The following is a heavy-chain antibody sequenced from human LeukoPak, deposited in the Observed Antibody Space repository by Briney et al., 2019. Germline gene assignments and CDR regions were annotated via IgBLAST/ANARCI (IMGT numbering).Heavy chain of an antibody. V-gene: IGHV4-38-2*01. CDR1: GYSISSGYY. D-gene: IGHD3-10*01. J-gene: IGHJ6*03. Sequence: SETLSLTCAVSGYSISSGYYWGWIRQPPGKGLEWIGSIYHSGSTYYNPSLKSRVTISVDTSKNQFSLKLSSVTAADTAVYYCARVGMVRGVYSYDYMDVWGKGTTVTVSS. CDR3: ARVGMVRGVYSYDYMDV. CDR2: IYHSGST.